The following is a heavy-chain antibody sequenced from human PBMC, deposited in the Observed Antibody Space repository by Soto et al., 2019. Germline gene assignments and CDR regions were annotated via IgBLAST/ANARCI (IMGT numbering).Heavy chain of an antibody. CDR1: GYTFTSYG. V-gene: IGHV1-18*04. Sequence: QVQLVQSGAEVKKPGASVKVSCKASGYTFTSYGISWVRQAPGQGLEWMGWISAYNGNTNYAQKLQGIVTMTTDTSTSTAYRELRSLRSDDTAVYYCAGVSSPDFWRGPNWFDPWGQGTLVTVSS. J-gene: IGHJ5*02. D-gene: IGHD3-3*01. CDR2: ISAYNGNT. CDR3: AGVSSPDFWRGPNWFDP.